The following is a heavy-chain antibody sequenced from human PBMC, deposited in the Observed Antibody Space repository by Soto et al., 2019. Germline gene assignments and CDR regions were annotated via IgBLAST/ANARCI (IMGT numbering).Heavy chain of an antibody. D-gene: IGHD4-4*01. CDR3: AKGHSDYQGDYNYYGMDV. J-gene: IGHJ6*02. CDR2: ISYDGSNK. CDR1: GFTFSSYG. Sequence: GGSLRLSCAASGFTFSSYGMHWVRQAPGKGLEWVAVISYDGSNKYYADSEKGRFTISRDNSKKTVYLQLDGLRAEDTAIYYCAKGHSDYQGDYNYYGMDVWGQGTTVTVSS. V-gene: IGHV3-30*18.